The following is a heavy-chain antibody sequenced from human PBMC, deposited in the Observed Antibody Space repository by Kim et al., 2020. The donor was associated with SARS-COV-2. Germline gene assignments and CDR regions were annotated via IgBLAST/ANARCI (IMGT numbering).Heavy chain of an antibody. D-gene: IGHD3-22*01. J-gene: IGHJ3*02. V-gene: IGHV4-34*01. CDR2: SNPNGIVKST. CDR1: GGSLNGHF. CDR3: ARISDANYYDGSVGDAFDI. Sequence: SETLSLTCAVYGGSLNGHFWTWIRQSPGKGLEWIGESNPNGIVKSTPSLPSLKSRVTISLDTSTNQFSLSLYSVTAADTAMYFCARISDANYYDGSVGDAFDIWGQGTMVTVSS.